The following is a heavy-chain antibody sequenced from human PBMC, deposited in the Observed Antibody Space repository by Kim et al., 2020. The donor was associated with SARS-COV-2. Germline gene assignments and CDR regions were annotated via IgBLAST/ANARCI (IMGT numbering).Heavy chain of an antibody. V-gene: IGHV4-31*03. Sequence: SETLSLTCTVSGGSISSGGYYWSWIRQHPGKGLEWIGYIYYSGSSYYNPSLKSRVTISVDTSKNQFSLKLSSVTAADTAVYYCARDSSLVRGVINFDYWGQGTLVTVSS. CDR1: GGSISSGGYY. D-gene: IGHD3-10*01. CDR2: IYYSGSS. CDR3: ARDSSLVRGVINFDY. J-gene: IGHJ4*02.